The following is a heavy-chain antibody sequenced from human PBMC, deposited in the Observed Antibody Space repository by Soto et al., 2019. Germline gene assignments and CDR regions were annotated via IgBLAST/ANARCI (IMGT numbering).Heavy chain of an antibody. Sequence: EVQLVESGGGLVQPGGSLRLSCAASGFTFSDHYVHWVRQAPGQGLEWVGRSRDKTNTYITDYAASVKGRFTVSTDDSKNSVYLQMNSLKTEDTAVYYCARDAAVGANDAFDIWGQGTMVTVS. CDR1: GFTFSDHY. D-gene: IGHD1-26*01. V-gene: IGHV3-72*01. J-gene: IGHJ3*02. CDR2: SRDKTNTYIT. CDR3: ARDAAVGANDAFDI.